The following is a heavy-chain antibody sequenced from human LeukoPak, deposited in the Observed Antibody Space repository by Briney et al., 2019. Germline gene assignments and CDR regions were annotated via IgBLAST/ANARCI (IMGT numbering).Heavy chain of an antibody. CDR3: ARDRWYDGSGYIAAFDY. CDR2: INSDGSSA. CDR1: GFTFSYYW. J-gene: IGHJ4*02. V-gene: IGHV3-74*01. Sequence: GGSLRLSCAASGFTFSYYWMHWVRQAPGKGLVWVSRINSDGSSASYADSVKGRFTISRDNAKNTLYLQVSSLRAEDTAVYYCARDRWYDGSGYIAAFDYWGQGTLVTVSS. D-gene: IGHD3-22*01.